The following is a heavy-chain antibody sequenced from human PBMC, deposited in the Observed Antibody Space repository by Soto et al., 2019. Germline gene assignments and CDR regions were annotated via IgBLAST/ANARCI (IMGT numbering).Heavy chain of an antibody. Sequence: ASVTVSCKASGYFFTSLHFNWVRQATGQGLEWIGWMNPHSGEPGFAKRFQGRVTMTRNTSINTAYMELRSLRSQDTAGYYCARGSPGTVDHWGQGTQVTVSS. CDR1: GYFFTSLH. V-gene: IGHV1-8*01. CDR2: MNPHSGEP. D-gene: IGHD3-10*01. J-gene: IGHJ4*02. CDR3: ARGSPGTVDH.